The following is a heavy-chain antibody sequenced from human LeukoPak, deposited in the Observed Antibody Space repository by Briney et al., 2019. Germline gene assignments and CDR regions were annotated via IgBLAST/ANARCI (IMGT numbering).Heavy chain of an antibody. V-gene: IGHV3-48*03. J-gene: IGHJ6*03. D-gene: IGHD1-26*01. CDR2: ISSSGSTI. CDR3: AREAVGMGRTYYYYYMDV. CDR1: GFTFSSYE. Sequence: GGSLRLSCAASGFTFSSYEMNWVRQAPGKGLEWVSYISSSGSTIYYADSVKGRFTISRDNAKNSLYLQMNSLRAEDTSVYYCAREAVGMGRTYYYYYMDVWGKGPTVTVPS.